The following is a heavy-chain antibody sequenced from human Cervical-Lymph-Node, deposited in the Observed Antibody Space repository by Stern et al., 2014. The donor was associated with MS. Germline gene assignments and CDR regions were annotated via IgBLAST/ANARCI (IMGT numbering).Heavy chain of an antibody. V-gene: IGHV4-31*02. CDR1: GASIGSGGSL. J-gene: IGHJ4*02. CDR3: ARQMGSGYDPTFDY. CDR2: FYYSGST. D-gene: IGHD5-12*01. Sequence: QLQLQESGPGLVQPSQTLSLTCTVSGASIGSGGSLWTWIRQHPGKGLEWIGYFYYSGSTYYNPALKSRVTMSVDTSTNHFTLKLSSVTAADTAVYYCARQMGSGYDPTFDYWGQGALVTVSS.